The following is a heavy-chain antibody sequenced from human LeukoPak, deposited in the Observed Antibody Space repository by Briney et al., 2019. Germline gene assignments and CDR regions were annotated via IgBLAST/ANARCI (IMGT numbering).Heavy chain of an antibody. Sequence: ASVKASCKASGGTFSSYAISWVRQAPGQGLEWMGRIIPILGIANYAQKFQGRVTITADKSTSTAYMELSSLRSEDTAVYYCAIGGVITGTTVDYWGQGTLVTVSS. CDR1: GGTFSSYA. CDR3: AIGGVITGTTVDY. CDR2: IIPILGIA. D-gene: IGHD1-7*01. V-gene: IGHV1-69*04. J-gene: IGHJ4*02.